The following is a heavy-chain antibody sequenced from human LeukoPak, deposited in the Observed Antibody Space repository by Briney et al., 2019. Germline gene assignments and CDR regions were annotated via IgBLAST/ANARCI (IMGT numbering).Heavy chain of an antibody. D-gene: IGHD1-26*01. CDR1: GGTFSSYA. CDR3: ARVSELPDQNLFDY. CDR2: IIPIFGTA. Sequence: ASVKVSCKASGGTFSSYAISWVRQAPGQGLEWMGGIIPIFGTANYAQKFQGRVTITADESTSTAYMELSRLRSDDTAVYYCARVSELPDQNLFDYWGQGTLVTVSS. J-gene: IGHJ4*02. V-gene: IGHV1-69*13.